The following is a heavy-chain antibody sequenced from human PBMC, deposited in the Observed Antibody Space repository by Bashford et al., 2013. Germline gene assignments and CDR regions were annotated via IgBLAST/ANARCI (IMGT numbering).Heavy chain of an antibody. V-gene: IGHV3-7*03. CDR1: GFAFSSYC. CDR3: ARSRRMESTGSAYYGVDV. CDR2: INQGGSEK. J-gene: IGHJ6*02. Sequence: GSLRLSCAASGFAFSSYCMTWVRQAPGKGLEWVAYINQGGSEKYYVDSVKGRFTISRDNAKNSLYLQMNSLRAEDTALYYCARSRRMESTGSAYYGVDVWGQGTTVTVSS. D-gene: IGHD2-8*02.